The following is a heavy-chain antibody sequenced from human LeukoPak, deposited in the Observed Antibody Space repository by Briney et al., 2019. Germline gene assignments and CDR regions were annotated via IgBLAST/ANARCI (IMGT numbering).Heavy chain of an antibody. D-gene: IGHD2-15*01. CDR2: IYYSGST. CDR3: ARFRYSVSVKGFDY. Sequence: SETLSLTCTVSGGSISSSSYYWGWIRQPPGKGLEWIGSIYYSGSTYYNPSLKSRVTISVDTSKNQFSLKLSSVTAADTAVYYCARFRYSVSVKGFDYWGQGTLVTVSS. V-gene: IGHV4-39*07. J-gene: IGHJ4*02. CDR1: GGSISSSSYY.